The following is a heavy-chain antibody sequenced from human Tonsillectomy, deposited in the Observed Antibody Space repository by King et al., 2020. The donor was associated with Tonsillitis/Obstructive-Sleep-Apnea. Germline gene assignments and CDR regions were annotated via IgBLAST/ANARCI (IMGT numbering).Heavy chain of an antibody. Sequence: VQLVESGGGLVKPGGSLRLSCAASGFTFSSYSMNWVRQAPGKGLEWVSSISSSSSYIYYADSVKGRFTISRDNAKNSLYLQMNSLRAEDTAVYYCAGYGIAAKNYYYYGMDVWGQGTTGTVSS. V-gene: IGHV3-21*01. D-gene: IGHD2-15*01. CDR2: ISSSSSYI. J-gene: IGHJ6*02. CDR1: GFTFSSYS. CDR3: AGYGIAAKNYYYYGMDV.